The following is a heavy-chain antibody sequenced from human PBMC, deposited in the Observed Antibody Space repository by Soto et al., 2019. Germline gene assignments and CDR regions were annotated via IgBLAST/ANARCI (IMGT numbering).Heavy chain of an antibody. CDR2: ITLGGST. J-gene: IGHJ5*02. CDR1: GGSFSANH. V-gene: IGHV4-34*01. D-gene: IGHD3-22*01. Sequence: SETLSLTCAISGGSFSANHWSWIRQSPGQGLEWIGEITLGGSTNYSPSLKSRVSISVDEGKKQFSLEMTSGTAAETAVYYCACGYSSFGSHDNWFDPWGQGILVTVSS. CDR3: ACGYSSFGSHDNWFDP.